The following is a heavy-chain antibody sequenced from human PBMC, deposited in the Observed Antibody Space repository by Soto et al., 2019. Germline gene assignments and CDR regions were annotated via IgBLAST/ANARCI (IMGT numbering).Heavy chain of an antibody. CDR1: GGSISSYY. J-gene: IGHJ6*02. V-gene: IGHV4-59*08. CDR3: GRHVFGPLHGLVDV. CDR2: VHHSWGS. D-gene: IGHD3-10*02. Sequence: QVQLQESGPGLVKPSETLSLSCTVSGGSISSYYWSWFRQSPGKRMEWIGYVHHSWGSSYNPSLQIRGAISSVTSKRQFSLKVTAVTATVTAVYYCGRHVFGPLHGLVDVWGQGTTVTVSS.